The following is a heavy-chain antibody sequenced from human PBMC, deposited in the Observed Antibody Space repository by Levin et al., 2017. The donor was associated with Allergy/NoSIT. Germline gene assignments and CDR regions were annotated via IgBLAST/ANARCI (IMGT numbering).Heavy chain of an antibody. J-gene: IGHJ3*02. CDR2: IIPIFGTA. CDR1: GGTFSSYA. V-gene: IGHV1-69*06. D-gene: IGHD7-27*01. CDR3: ARDVTGATTTPGIGVDAFDI. Sequence: KPGGSLRLSCKASGGTFSSYAISWVRQAPGQGLEWMGGIIPIFGTANYAQKFQGRVTITADKSTSTAYMELSSLRSEDTAVYYCARDVTGATTTPGIGVDAFDIWGQGTMVTVSS.